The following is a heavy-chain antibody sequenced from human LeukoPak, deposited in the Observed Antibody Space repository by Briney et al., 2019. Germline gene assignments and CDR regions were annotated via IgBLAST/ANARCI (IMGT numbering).Heavy chain of an antibody. D-gene: IGHD5-24*01. Sequence: ASVKVSCKASGYTFTGYXXXXVRQAPGQGLEWMGWINPNSGGTIYARKFQGRVTMTRDTSISTAYMDLSRLTSDDTAVYYCAREMARNFDYWGQGTLVTVSS. J-gene: IGHJ4*02. CDR1: GYTFTGYX. CDR2: INPNSGGT. CDR3: AREMARNFDY. V-gene: IGHV1-2*02.